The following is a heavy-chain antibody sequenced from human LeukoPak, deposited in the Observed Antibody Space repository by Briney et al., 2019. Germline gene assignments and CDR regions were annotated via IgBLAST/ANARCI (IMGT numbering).Heavy chain of an antibody. CDR2: ISGSGGST. CDR1: GFTFSSYA. V-gene: IGHV3-23*01. D-gene: IGHD3-3*01. J-gene: IGHJ5*02. CDR3: AKDDDSWSGFASRFDP. Sequence: GGSLRLSCAASGFTFSSYAMSWVRQAPGKGLEWVSAISGSGGSTYYADSVKGRFTISRDNSKNTLYLQMNSLRAEDTAVYYCAKDDDSWSGFASRFDPWGQGTLVTVSS.